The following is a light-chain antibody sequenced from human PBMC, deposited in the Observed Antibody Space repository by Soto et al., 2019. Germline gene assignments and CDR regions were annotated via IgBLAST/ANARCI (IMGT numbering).Light chain of an antibody. CDR2: AAS. Sequence: DIPMTQSPSSLSASVGDRVTITCRASQSISVYLNWYQQKPGKAPKLLIYAASSLQSGVPSRFSGSGSGTDFTLTISSLQPEDFATYYCQQSDNTPRTFGQGTTVEIK. J-gene: IGKJ1*01. CDR3: QQSDNTPRT. V-gene: IGKV1-39*01. CDR1: QSISVY.